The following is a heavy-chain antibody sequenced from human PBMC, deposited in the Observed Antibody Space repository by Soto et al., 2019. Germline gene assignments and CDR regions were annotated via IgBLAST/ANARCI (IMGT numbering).Heavy chain of an antibody. Sequence: GGSLRLSCAASGFTFDDYAMHWVRQAPGKGLEWVSGISWNSGSIGYADSAKGRFTISRDNAKNSLYLQMNSLRAEDTALYYCAKAKDGYNWYDAFDIWGQGXMVTV. CDR2: ISWNSGSI. CDR3: AKAKDGYNWYDAFDI. V-gene: IGHV3-9*01. CDR1: GFTFDDYA. D-gene: IGHD5-12*01. J-gene: IGHJ3*02.